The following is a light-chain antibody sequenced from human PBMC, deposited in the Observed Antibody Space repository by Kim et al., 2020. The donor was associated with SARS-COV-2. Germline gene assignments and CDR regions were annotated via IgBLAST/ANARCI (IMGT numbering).Light chain of an antibody. CDR2: KAS. J-gene: IGKJ2*01. V-gene: IGKV1-5*03. CDR1: QTIGNW. CDR3: QQYSRYSA. Sequence: LSASVGDRVTFTCRASQTIGNWLAWYQQKPGKAPKLLIYKASTLESGVPLRFSGSGSGTEFTLTISSLQPDDFATYYCQQYSRYSAFGQGTKLEIK.